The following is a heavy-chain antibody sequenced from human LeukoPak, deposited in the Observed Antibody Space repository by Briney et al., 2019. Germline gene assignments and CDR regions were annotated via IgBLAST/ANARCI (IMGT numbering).Heavy chain of an antibody. CDR2: ISYDGSKK. CDR1: GFTFSSYG. J-gene: IGHJ4*02. Sequence: PGRSLRLSCAASGFTFSSYGMHWVRQAPGKGLEWVAVISYDGSKKYYADSVKGRFTISRDNSKNTLYQQMNSLRAEDTAVYYCARDIAATGTFSDYWGQGTVVTVSS. CDR3: ARDIAATGTFSDY. D-gene: IGHD6-13*01. V-gene: IGHV3-30*03.